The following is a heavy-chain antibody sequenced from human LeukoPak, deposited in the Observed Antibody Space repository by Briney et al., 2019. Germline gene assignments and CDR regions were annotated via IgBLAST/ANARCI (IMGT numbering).Heavy chain of an antibody. CDR2: IIPILGIA. V-gene: IGHV1-69*04. CDR1: GGTFSSYA. Sequence: SVKVSCKASGGTFSSYAISWVRQAPGQGLEWMGRIIPILGIANYAQKFQGRVTITAGKSTSTAYMELSSLRSEDTAVYYCARGYYDSSGYSYYYGMDVWGQGTTVTVSS. D-gene: IGHD3-22*01. CDR3: ARGYYDSSGYSYYYGMDV. J-gene: IGHJ6*02.